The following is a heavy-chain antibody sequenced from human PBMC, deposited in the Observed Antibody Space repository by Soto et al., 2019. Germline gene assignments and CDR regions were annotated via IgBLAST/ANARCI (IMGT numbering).Heavy chain of an antibody. D-gene: IGHD1-26*01. J-gene: IGHJ5*02. Sequence: SETLSLTCAVSGGSISSGGYSWSWIRQPPGKGLEWIGYIYHSGSTYYNPSLKSRVTISVDRSKNQFSLTLSSVTAADTAVYYCARVAVGATNFDPWGQGTLVTVSS. V-gene: IGHV4-30-2*01. CDR3: ARVAVGATNFDP. CDR2: IYHSGST. CDR1: GGSISSGGYS.